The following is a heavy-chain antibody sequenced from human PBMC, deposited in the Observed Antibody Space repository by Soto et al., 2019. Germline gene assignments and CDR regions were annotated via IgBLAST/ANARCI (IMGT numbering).Heavy chain of an antibody. CDR3: AGQVDFDRSGYYYAY. D-gene: IGHD3-22*01. CDR2: ITPMFGTA. J-gene: IGHJ4*02. CDR1: GGTFSRFA. V-gene: IGHV1-69*01. Sequence: QVQLVQSGAEVKKPGSSVKVSCKASGGTFSRFAISWVRQAPGQGLEWMGGITPMFGTANYAKNFQGRLSITTGEPTRTVHRELRRLRYEDTGVYYCAGQVDFDRSGYYYAYWGQGTLVSVSS.